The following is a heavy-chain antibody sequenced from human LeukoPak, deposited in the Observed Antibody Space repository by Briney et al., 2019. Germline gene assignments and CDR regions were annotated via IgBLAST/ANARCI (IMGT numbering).Heavy chain of an antibody. V-gene: IGHV4-39*01. D-gene: IGHD6-19*01. Sequence: SEXXSLTCTVSGGSISXSSYYWGWXRQPPGKGLEWIGSIYYSGSTNYNPSLKSRVTISVDTSKNQFSLKLSSVTAADTAVYYCARQWLVLRYFDLWGRGTLVTVSS. CDR1: GGSISXSSYY. CDR3: ARQWLVLRYFDL. CDR2: IYYSGST. J-gene: IGHJ2*01.